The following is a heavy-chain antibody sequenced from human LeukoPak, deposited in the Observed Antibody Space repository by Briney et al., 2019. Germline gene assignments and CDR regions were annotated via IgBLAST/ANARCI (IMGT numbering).Heavy chain of an antibody. D-gene: IGHD2-15*01. Sequence: PSETLSLTCTVSGGSISSYYWSWIRQSPGEGLEWIGYIYYSGSTKCNPSLRSRVTISVDTSKNQFSLKLSSVTAADTAVYFCAYGGISSFDPWGQGTLVTVSS. V-gene: IGHV4-59*01. CDR3: AYGGISSFDP. J-gene: IGHJ5*02. CDR2: IYYSGST. CDR1: GGSISSYY.